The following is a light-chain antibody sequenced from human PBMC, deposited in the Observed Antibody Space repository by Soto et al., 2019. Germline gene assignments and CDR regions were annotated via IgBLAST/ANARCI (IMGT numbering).Light chain of an antibody. CDR3: QQHNNWPRT. CDR1: QSVSSN. CDR2: GAS. V-gene: IGKV3-15*01. Sequence: EIVMTQSPATLSVSPGERATLSCRASQSVSSNLAWYQQKPGQAPRLLIYGASTRATGIPARFSGSGSGTDFTLTISSLQPEDFAVYYCQQHNNWPRTFGQGTKVDIK. J-gene: IGKJ1*01.